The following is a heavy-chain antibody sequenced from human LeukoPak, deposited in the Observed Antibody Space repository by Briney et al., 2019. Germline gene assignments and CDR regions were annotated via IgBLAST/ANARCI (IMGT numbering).Heavy chain of an antibody. V-gene: IGHV3-7*01. CDR2: IKPDGSEK. Sequence: PGGSLRLSCTVSGFTFSNYWMSWVRQAPGKGLEWVANIKPDGSEKTYVDSVKGRFTISRDNAKNSLYLQMNSLRAEDTAVYYCATVWLTAPYFDYWGQGTLVTVS. J-gene: IGHJ4*02. CDR1: GFTFSNYW. CDR3: ATVWLTAPYFDY. D-gene: IGHD6-19*01.